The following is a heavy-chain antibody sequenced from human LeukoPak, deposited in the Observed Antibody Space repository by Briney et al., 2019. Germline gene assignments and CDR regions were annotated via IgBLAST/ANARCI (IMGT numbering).Heavy chain of an antibody. D-gene: IGHD4-23*01. Sequence: GGSLRLSCATSRSTFSSYGMPWLRQAPGKGVEWVAFIRYDGSNKYYADSVKGRFTISRDNSKNTLYLQMSSLRAEDTAVYYCAKDGALYGGNTYFDYWGQGTLVTVSS. CDR2: IRYDGSNK. CDR3: AKDGALYGGNTYFDY. CDR1: RSTFSSYG. V-gene: IGHV3-30*02. J-gene: IGHJ4*02.